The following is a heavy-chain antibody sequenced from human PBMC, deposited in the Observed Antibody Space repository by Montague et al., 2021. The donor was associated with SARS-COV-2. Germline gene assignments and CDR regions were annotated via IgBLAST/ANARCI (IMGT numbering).Heavy chain of an antibody. CDR3: ARLLPDGTVVATGIAFDS. V-gene: IGHV4-39*01. CDR1: GGSISRSDYY. J-gene: IGHJ4*02. D-gene: IGHD2-21*02. CDR2: IHYSGNT. Sequence: SETLSLTCTVSGGSISRSDYYWTWIRQPPGKGLEWIGSIHYSGNTNYNPSLKSRVTISVDTSENQFSLKLRSVTAADTAVYYCARLLPDGTVVATGIAFDSWGQGTLVTVSS.